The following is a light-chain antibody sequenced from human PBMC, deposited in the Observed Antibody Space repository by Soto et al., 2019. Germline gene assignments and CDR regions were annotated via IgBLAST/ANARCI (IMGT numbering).Light chain of an antibody. CDR1: QSINTR. CDR3: QQYNSYSYT. Sequence: DILMTQSPSTLSASVGDRVTITCRASQSINTRLAWYQQKPGKAPKFLIYDASSLETGVPSRFSGSGSGTQFTLSISSLQPVDFATYYCQQYNSYSYTFGQGTRLEIK. V-gene: IGKV1-5*01. CDR2: DAS. J-gene: IGKJ2*01.